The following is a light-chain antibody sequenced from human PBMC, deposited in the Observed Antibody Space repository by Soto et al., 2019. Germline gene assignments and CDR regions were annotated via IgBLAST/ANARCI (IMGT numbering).Light chain of an antibody. CDR3: QSYDSRNHVV. CDR2: EDN. Sequence: NFMLTQPHSVSESPGKTVTVSCTRSSGSIASNYVQWYQQRPGSAPTTVIYEDNQRPSGVPDRFSGSIDSSSNSASLTISGLKTEDEADYYCQSYDSRNHVVFGGGTRSPS. V-gene: IGLV6-57*04. J-gene: IGLJ2*01. CDR1: SGSIASNY.